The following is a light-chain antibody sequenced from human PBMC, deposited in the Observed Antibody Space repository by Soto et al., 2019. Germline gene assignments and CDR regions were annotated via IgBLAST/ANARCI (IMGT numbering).Light chain of an antibody. Sequence: EIVLTQSPGTLSLSPGERATLSCRASQSVSSSYLAWYQQKPGQAPRLLIYGASSRATGIPDRFSGSGSGTDFTLTISRLEPEDFAVYYCQQYGSSPPTTFGGGTKMEIK. V-gene: IGKV3-20*01. J-gene: IGKJ4*01. CDR3: QQYGSSPPTT. CDR2: GAS. CDR1: QSVSSSY.